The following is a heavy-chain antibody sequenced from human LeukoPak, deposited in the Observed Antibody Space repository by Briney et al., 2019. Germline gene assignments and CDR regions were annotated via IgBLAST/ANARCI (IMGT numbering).Heavy chain of an antibody. D-gene: IGHD1-26*01. J-gene: IGHJ4*02. Sequence: PGGSLRLSCAASRFTFRNAWMNWVRQAPGKGLEWVGRIKTKTDGGTTHYAAPVKGRFTISRDDSKNTLYLQMNSLRTEDTAVYYCNTASSPNIVGAPFWGQGALVTVSS. V-gene: IGHV3-15*01. CDR1: RFTFRNAW. CDR2: IKTKTDGGTT. CDR3: NTASSPNIVGAPF.